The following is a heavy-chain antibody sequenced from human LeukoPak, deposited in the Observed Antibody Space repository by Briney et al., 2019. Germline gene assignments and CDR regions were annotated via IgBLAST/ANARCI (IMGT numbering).Heavy chain of an antibody. Sequence: ASVKVSCKASGYTFTGYYMHWVRQAPGQGLEWMGIINPDGGSTTYAQNFQGRVTMTRDTSTSTVYMELSSLRSEDTAVYYCARAIGYSSPFDYWGQGTPVTVSS. D-gene: IGHD2-15*01. CDR2: INPDGGST. V-gene: IGHV1-46*01. CDR3: ARAIGYSSPFDY. CDR1: GYTFTGYY. J-gene: IGHJ4*02.